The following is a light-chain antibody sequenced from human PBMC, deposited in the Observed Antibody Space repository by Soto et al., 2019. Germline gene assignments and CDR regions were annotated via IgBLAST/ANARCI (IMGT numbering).Light chain of an antibody. CDR2: DVS. Sequence: DIQMTQSPSTLSASVGDRVTITCRASQSINNWLAWYQQKPGKAPKLLIYDVSSLERGVPSRFSGSGSGTEFTLTISSMQPDDFATFYCQQYNGYSRTFGQGTKVDIK. V-gene: IGKV1-5*01. CDR3: QQYNGYSRT. J-gene: IGKJ1*01. CDR1: QSINNW.